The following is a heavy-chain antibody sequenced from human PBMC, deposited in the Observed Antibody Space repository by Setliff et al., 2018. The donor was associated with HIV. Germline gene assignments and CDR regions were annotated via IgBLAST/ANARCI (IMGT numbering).Heavy chain of an antibody. CDR3: ARGRKAVGDWFDP. CDR2: IHSNGNT. Sequence: SETLSLTCTASGGSINYYYWNWIRQPAGKGLEWLGRIHSNGNTDFNPSLKSQINMSVDMSKNQVSMKLTSVTAADTALYYCARGRKAVGDWFDPWGQGIQVTVSS. J-gene: IGHJ5*02. D-gene: IGHD1-26*01. V-gene: IGHV4-4*07. CDR1: GGSINYYY.